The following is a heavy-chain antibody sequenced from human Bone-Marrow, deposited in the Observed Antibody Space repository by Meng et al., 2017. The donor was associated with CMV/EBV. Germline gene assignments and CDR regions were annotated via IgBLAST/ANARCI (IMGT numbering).Heavy chain of an antibody. CDR1: GYTFNGYY. CDR2: INPSGGST. J-gene: IGHJ3*02. D-gene: IGHD5-24*01. Sequence: ASVKVSCKASGYTFNGYYMHWVRQAPGQGLEWMGIINPSGGSTSYAQKFQGRVTMTRDTSTSTVYMELSSLRSEDTAVYYCARGRDGYARKKDAFDIWGQGTMVTVSS. CDR3: ARGRDGYARKKDAFDI. V-gene: IGHV1-46*02.